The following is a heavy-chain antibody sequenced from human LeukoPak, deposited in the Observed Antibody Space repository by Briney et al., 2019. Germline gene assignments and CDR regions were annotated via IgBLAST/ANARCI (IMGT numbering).Heavy chain of an antibody. J-gene: IGHJ5*02. D-gene: IGHD1-14*01. CDR1: GYTFTGYY. Sequence: ASVTVSCKASGYTFTGYYMHWVRQAPGQGLEWMGWINPNSGGTNYAQKFQGRVTMTRDTSISTAYMELSRLRSDDTAVYYCARDKAEPENWFDPWGQGTLVTVSP. CDR3: ARDKAEPENWFDP. V-gene: IGHV1-2*02. CDR2: INPNSGGT.